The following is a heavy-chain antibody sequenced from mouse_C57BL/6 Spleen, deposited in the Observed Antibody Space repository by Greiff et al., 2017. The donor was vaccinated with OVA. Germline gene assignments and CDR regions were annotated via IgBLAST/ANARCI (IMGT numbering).Heavy chain of an antibody. CDR3: ARHDYYEGFAY. CDR1: GFTFSDYG. V-gene: IGHV5-17*01. Sequence: EVKVVESGGGLVKPGGSLKLSCAASGFTFSDYGMHWVRQAPEKGLEWVAYISSGSSTIYYADTVKGRFTISRDNAKNTLFLQMTSLRSEDTAMYYCARHDYYEGFAYWGQGTLVTVSA. D-gene: IGHD1-1*01. J-gene: IGHJ3*01. CDR2: ISSGSSTI.